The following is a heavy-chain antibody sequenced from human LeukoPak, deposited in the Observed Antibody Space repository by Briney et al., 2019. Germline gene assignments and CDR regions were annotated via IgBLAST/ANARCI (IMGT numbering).Heavy chain of an antibody. J-gene: IGHJ5*02. CDR2: IYPGDSDT. V-gene: IGHV5-51*01. Sequence: GESLKISCKGSGYSFTSYWIGWVRQMPGKGLEWMGIIYPGDSDTRYSPSFQGQVTISADKSISTAYLQWSSLKASDTAMYYCARSQGLYEFWSGFRRGNWFDPWGQGTLVTVSS. D-gene: IGHD3-3*01. CDR1: GYSFTSYW. CDR3: ARSQGLYEFWSGFRRGNWFDP.